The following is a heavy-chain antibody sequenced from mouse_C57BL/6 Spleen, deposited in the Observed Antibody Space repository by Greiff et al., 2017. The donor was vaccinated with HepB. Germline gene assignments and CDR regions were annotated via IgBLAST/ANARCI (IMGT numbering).Heavy chain of an antibody. J-gene: IGHJ4*01. Sequence: VQLKESGPELVKPGASVKIPCKASGYTFTDYNMDWVKQSHGKSLEWIGDINPNNGGTIYNQKFKGKATLTVDKSSSTAYMELRSLTSEDTAVYYWARIYYYGSSYLAMDYWGQGTSVTVSS. CDR3: ARIYYYGSSYLAMDY. D-gene: IGHD1-1*01. CDR2: INPNNGGT. V-gene: IGHV1-18*01. CDR1: GYTFTDYN.